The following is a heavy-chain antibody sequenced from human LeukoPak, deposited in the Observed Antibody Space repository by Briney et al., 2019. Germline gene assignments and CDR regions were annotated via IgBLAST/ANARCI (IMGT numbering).Heavy chain of an antibody. CDR2: ISYDGSNK. V-gene: IGHV3-30*18. Sequence: GGSLRLSCAASGFTFSSYGMHWVRQAPGKGLEWVAVISYDGSNKYYADSVKGRFTISRDNSKNTLHLQMNSLRAEDTAVYYCAKATWGEIDHWGQGTLVTVSS. J-gene: IGHJ4*02. D-gene: IGHD3-16*01. CDR1: GFTFSSYG. CDR3: AKATWGEIDH.